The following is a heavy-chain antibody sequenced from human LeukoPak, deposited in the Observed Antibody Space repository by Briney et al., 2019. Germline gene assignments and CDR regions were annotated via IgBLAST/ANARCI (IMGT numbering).Heavy chain of an antibody. CDR1: GFTVGSKS. D-gene: IGHD3-10*01. CDR3: ARVGDHFHWYFDL. CDR2: LYSGSDT. V-gene: IGHV3-53*01. Sequence: GGSLRLSSAASGFTVGSKSMNWGRQAPGKGLEWVSILYSGSDTYYSDSVKGRFTISRDDSKNTLSLQMNSLRTEDTAVYYCARVGDHFHWYFDLCGRGTLVTVSS. J-gene: IGHJ2*01.